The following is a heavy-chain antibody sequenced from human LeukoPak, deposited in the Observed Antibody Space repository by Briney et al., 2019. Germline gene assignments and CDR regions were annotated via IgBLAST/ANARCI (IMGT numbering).Heavy chain of an antibody. V-gene: IGHV4-34*01. CDR1: GGSFSGYY. CDR3: ASLYYYDSSGLY. CDR2: INHSGST. D-gene: IGHD3-22*01. J-gene: IGHJ4*02. Sequence: SETLSLTCAVYGGSFSGYYWSWIRQPPGKGLEWIGEINHSGSTNYNPSLKSRVTISVDTSKNQFSLKLSSVTAADTAVYDCASLYYYDSSGLYWGQGTLVTVSS.